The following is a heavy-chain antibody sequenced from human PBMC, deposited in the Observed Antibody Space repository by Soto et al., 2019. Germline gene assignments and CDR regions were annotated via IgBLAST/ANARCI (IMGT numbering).Heavy chain of an antibody. Sequence: GSLRLSCAASGFTFSDNYMDWVRQAPGQGLEWVARSRNKVNSYTTEYAASVKDRFTISRDGSKNSLYLQMNSLKIEDTALYYCVKTSHYGSGTWNFDVWGLGTLVTVSS. J-gene: IGHJ4*02. CDR3: VKTSHYGSGTWNFDV. CDR1: GFTFSDNY. CDR2: SRNKVNSYTT. V-gene: IGHV3-72*01. D-gene: IGHD3-10*01.